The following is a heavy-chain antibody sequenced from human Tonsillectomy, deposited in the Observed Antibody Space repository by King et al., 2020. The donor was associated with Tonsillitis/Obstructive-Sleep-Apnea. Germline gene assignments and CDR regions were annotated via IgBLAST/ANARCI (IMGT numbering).Heavy chain of an antibody. CDR2: IYYSGST. D-gene: IGHD2-2*01. Sequence: QLQLQESGPGLVKPSETLSLTCTVSGGSISSSSYYWGWIRQPPGKGLEWIGTIYYSGSTFYNPSLWGRVTISVDTSTNQFSLKLSSVTAADTAVYYCAKSYQPPTNDAFEIWGQGTVVTVSS. CDR1: GGSISSSSYY. CDR3: AKSYQPPTNDAFEI. V-gene: IGHV4-39*01. J-gene: IGHJ3*02.